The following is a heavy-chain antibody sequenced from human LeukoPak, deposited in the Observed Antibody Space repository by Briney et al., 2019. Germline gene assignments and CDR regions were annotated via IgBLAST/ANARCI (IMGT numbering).Heavy chain of an antibody. D-gene: IGHD4-23*01. CDR3: ARAVVTPTPFDY. Sequence: SVKVSCKASGYTFTGYYMHWVRQAPGQGLEWMGRIIPILGIANYAQKFQGRVTITADKSTSTAYMELSSLRSEDTAVYYCARAVVTPTPFDYWGQGTLVTVSS. CDR2: IIPILGIA. V-gene: IGHV1-69*04. CDR1: GYTFTGYY. J-gene: IGHJ4*02.